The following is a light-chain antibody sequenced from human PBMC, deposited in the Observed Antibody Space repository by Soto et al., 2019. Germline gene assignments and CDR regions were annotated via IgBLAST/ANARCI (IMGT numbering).Light chain of an antibody. CDR1: QSVSSSY. CDR2: GAS. J-gene: IGKJ2*01. Sequence: EIVLTQSPGTLSLSPGERATLSCRASQSVSSSYLAWYQQKPGQAPRLLIYGASSRATGIPDRFSGSGSGTDSTLTISRLEPVDFVVYYCQQYGSFYTFGQGTKLEIK. CDR3: QQYGSFYT. V-gene: IGKV3-20*01.